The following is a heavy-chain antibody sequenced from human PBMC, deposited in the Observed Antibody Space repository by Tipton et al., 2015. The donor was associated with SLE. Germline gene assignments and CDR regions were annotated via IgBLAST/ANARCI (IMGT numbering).Heavy chain of an antibody. V-gene: IGHV4-61*09. Sequence: TLSLTCTVSGGSISSGSYYWSWIRQPAGKGLEWIGHIYTSGSTNYNPPLKSRVTISVDTSKNQFSLKLSSVTAADTAVYYCARGGGERAFDIWGQGTMVTVSS. CDR3: ARGGGERAFDI. D-gene: IGHD1-26*01. CDR2: IYTSGST. J-gene: IGHJ3*02. CDR1: GGSISSGSYY.